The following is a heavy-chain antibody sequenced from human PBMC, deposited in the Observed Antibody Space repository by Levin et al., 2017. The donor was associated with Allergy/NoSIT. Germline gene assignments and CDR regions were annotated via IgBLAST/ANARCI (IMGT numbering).Heavy chain of an antibody. CDR2: IRAGGGST. D-gene: IGHD3-16*01. J-gene: IGHJ5*02. CDR1: GFTFSSYA. Sequence: GGSLRLSCAASGFTFSSYAMNWVRQAPGKGLEWVSGIRAGGGSTFYADSVKGRFTISRDDSKNTVYLQMNSLRAEDTAVYYCAQLWGNASPGDRWGQGTLVTVSA. V-gene: IGHV3-23*01. CDR3: AQLWGNASPGDR.